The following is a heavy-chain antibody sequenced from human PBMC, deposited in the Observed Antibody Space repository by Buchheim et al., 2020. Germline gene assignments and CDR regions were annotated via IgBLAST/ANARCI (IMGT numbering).Heavy chain of an antibody. CDR3: ARVRGSGTGLDYYYYGMDV. CDR2: INPSGGST. V-gene: IGHV1-46*01. CDR1: GYTFTSYY. D-gene: IGHD3-10*01. J-gene: IGHJ6*02. Sequence: QVQLVQSGAEVKKPGASVKVSCKASGYTFTSYYMHWVRQAPGQGLEWMGIINPSGGSTSYAQKFQGRVTLTRDTSTSTVYMELSSLRSEDTAVYYCARVRGSGTGLDYYYYGMDVWGQGTT.